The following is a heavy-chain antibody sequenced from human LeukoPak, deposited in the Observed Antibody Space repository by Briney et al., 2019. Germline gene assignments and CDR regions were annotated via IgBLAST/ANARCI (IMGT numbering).Heavy chain of an antibody. Sequence: GGSLRLSCAACGFTFRSYAMRWVRQAPGKGLEWVSSFSGTVGSTYYADSVKGRFTISRDSYKNTLYLQMNSLRADDTAVYFCAKGKNAYGSSSNDYWGQGSLVTVSS. CDR3: AKGKNAYGSSSNDY. J-gene: IGHJ4*02. D-gene: IGHD6-13*01. CDR2: FSGTVGST. V-gene: IGHV3-23*01. CDR1: GFTFRSYA.